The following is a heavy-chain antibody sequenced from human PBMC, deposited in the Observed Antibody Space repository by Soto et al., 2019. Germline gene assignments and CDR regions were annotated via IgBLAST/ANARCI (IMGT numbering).Heavy chain of an antibody. CDR2: IYNDGST. Sequence: EVQLVESGGGLVQPGGSLRLSCVASGFTVSSNYMTWVRQAPGKGLEWVSVIYNDGSTYYADPVKGRFTISRHNSKTTLYLQLNSLRAEDTAGYYCARGIYGDYDYWGQGTLVTVSS. D-gene: IGHD4-17*01. J-gene: IGHJ4*02. CDR3: ARGIYGDYDY. V-gene: IGHV3-53*04. CDR1: GFTVSSNY.